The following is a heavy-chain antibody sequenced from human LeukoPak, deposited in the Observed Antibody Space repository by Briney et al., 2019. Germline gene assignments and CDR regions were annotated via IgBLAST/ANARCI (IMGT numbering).Heavy chain of an antibody. CDR2: IKSKTDGGTT. CDR1: GFTFSNAW. Sequence: PGGSRRLSCAASGFTFSNAWMSWVRQAPGKGLEWVGRIKSKTDGGTTDYAAPVKGRFTISRDDSKNTLYLQMNSLKTEDTAVYYCTEDIVVVPAAITGEAFDIWGQGTMVTVSS. V-gene: IGHV3-15*01. J-gene: IGHJ3*02. CDR3: TEDIVVVPAAITGEAFDI. D-gene: IGHD2-2*02.